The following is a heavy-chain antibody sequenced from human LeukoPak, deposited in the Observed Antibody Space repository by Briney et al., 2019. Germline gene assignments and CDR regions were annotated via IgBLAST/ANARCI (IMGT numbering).Heavy chain of an antibody. V-gene: IGHV1-69*13. Sequence: SVKVSCKASGYTFTGYYMHWVRQAPGQGLEWMGWINPIFGTANYAQKFQGRVTITADESTSTAYMELSSLRSEDTAVYYCARVIGNDYSNYPFDYWGQGTLVTVSS. D-gene: IGHD4-11*01. CDR2: INPIFGTA. CDR1: GYTFTGYY. J-gene: IGHJ4*02. CDR3: ARVIGNDYSNYPFDY.